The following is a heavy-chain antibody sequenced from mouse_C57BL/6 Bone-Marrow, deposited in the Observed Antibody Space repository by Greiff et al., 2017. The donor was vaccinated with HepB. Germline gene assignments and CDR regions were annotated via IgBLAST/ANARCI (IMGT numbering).Heavy chain of an antibody. CDR1: GYTFTSYW. Sequence: VQLQQPGAELVRPGSSVKLSCKASGYTFTSYWLDWVKQRPGQGLEWIGNIYPSDSETHYNQKLKDKATLTVDKSSSTAYMQLSSLTSADSAFYYCARKNYYGSSVWFAYWGQGNLVTVSA. CDR3: ARKNYYGSSVWFAY. V-gene: IGHV1-61*01. D-gene: IGHD1-1*01. J-gene: IGHJ3*01. CDR2: IYPSDSET.